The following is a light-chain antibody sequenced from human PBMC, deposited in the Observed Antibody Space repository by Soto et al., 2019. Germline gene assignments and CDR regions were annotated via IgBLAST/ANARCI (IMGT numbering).Light chain of an antibody. CDR3: HQYNNWPFS. J-gene: IGKJ3*01. CDR1: QSVSSN. V-gene: IGKV3-15*01. Sequence: EIVMTQSPAPLSVSPGERATLSCRASQSVSSNLAWYQQKPGQAPRLLIYDASTRATCIPSRFSGSGSGTEFTLTISSLQPEDFAVYYCHQYNNWPFSFGGATNVDIK. CDR2: DAS.